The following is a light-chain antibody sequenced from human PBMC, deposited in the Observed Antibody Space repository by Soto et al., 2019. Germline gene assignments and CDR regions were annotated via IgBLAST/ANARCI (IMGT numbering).Light chain of an antibody. CDR1: SSVVGGYNY. Sequence: QSALTQPASVSGSPGQSITISCTGTSSVVGGYNYVSWYQQHPGKAPKLMIYEVSNRPSGVSNRFSGSKSGNTASLTISGLQAEDEADYYCSSYTSSSTLKVFGGGTKLTVL. CDR2: EVS. J-gene: IGLJ3*02. V-gene: IGLV2-14*01. CDR3: SSYTSSSTLKV.